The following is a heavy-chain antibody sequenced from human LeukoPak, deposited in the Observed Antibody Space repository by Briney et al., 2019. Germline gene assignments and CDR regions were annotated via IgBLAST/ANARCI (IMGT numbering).Heavy chain of an antibody. J-gene: IGHJ6*02. CDR3: ARVDRYCSSTSCYTLNHYYYGMDV. D-gene: IGHD2-2*02. CDR1: GGSISSGGYS. CDR2: IYHSGST. Sequence: SETLSLTCAVSGGSISSGGYSWSWIRQPPGKGLEWIGYIYHSGSTYYNPSLKSRVTISVDRSKNQFSLKLSSVTAADTAVYYCARVDRYCSSTSCYTLNHYYYGMDVWGQGTTVTVSS. V-gene: IGHV4-30-2*01.